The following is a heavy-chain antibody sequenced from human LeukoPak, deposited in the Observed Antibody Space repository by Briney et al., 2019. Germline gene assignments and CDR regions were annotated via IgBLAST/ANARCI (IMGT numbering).Heavy chain of an antibody. D-gene: IGHD3-22*01. Sequence: PSETLSLTCTVSGGSISSNYWSWIRQHLGKGLEWIGYIYYSGSTYYNPSLKSRVTISVDTSKNQFSLKLSSVTAADTAVYYCARDKMIVVAPPYYYYGMDVWGQGTTVTVSS. V-gene: IGHV4-59*06. CDR3: ARDKMIVVAPPYYYYGMDV. CDR1: GGSISSNY. J-gene: IGHJ6*02. CDR2: IYYSGST.